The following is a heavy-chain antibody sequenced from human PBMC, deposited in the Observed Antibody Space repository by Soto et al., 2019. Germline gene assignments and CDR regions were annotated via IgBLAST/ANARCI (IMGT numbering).Heavy chain of an antibody. CDR1: GFTFSSYW. J-gene: IGHJ6*03. CDR2: IKQDGSEK. CDR3: ASGIRFDVDYYYYMDV. D-gene: IGHD3-3*01. Sequence: GGSLRLSCAASGFTFSSYWMSWVRQAPGKGLEWVANIKQDGSEKYYVDSVKGRFTISRDNAKNSLYLQMNSLRAEDTAVYYCASGIRFDVDYYYYMDVWGKGTTVTVSS. V-gene: IGHV3-7*01.